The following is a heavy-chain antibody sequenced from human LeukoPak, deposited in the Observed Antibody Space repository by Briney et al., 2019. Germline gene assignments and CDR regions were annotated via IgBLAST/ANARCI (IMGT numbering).Heavy chain of an antibody. CDR3: AIVPILQDGWFDP. CDR2: FDPEDGET. CDR1: GYTLTELS. D-gene: IGHD4-11*01. Sequence: ASVKVSCKVSGYTLTELSMHWVRQAPGKGLEWVGGFDPEDGETIYAQKFQGRVTMTEDTSTDTAYMELSSLRSEDTAVYYCAIVPILQDGWFDPWGQGTLVTVSS. V-gene: IGHV1-24*01. J-gene: IGHJ5*02.